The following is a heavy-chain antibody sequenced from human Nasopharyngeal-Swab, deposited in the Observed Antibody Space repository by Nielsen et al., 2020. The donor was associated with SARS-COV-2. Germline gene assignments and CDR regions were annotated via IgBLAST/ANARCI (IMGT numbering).Heavy chain of an antibody. Sequence: SETLSLTCTVSGGSISSSSYYWGWIRQPPGKGLEWFGSIYYSGSTYYHPSLKSRVTISVDTSKNQFSLKLSSVTAADTAVYYCASRTSLFYDSSGYYGNWFDPWGQGTLVTVSS. D-gene: IGHD3-22*01. J-gene: IGHJ5*02. CDR3: ASRTSLFYDSSGYYGNWFDP. CDR2: IYYSGST. V-gene: IGHV4-39*01. CDR1: GGSISSSSYY.